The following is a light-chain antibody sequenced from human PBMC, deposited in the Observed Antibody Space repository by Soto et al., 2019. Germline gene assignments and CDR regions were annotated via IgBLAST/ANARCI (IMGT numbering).Light chain of an antibody. CDR2: EVS. J-gene: IGLJ3*02. V-gene: IGLV2-14*01. Sequence: QSALTQPASVSGSPGQSITISCTGTSSDVGGYNYVSWYQQHPGKDPKLMIYEVSNRPSGLSNRFSGSKSGNTASLTISGRQAEDEADYSCSSYTSSSSWVFGGGTKLTVL. CDR3: SSYTSSSSWV. CDR1: SSDVGGYNY.